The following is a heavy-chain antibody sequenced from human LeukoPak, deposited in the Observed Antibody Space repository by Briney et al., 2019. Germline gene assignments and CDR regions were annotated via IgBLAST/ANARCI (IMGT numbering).Heavy chain of an antibody. D-gene: IGHD1-14*01. CDR3: ATADRGVFDY. J-gene: IGHJ4*02. Sequence: SETLSLTCTVSGGSISGYYWSWIRQPPGKGLEWIGYAHYSGTTNYNPSLKSRATISLDTSKNQFSLKLSSVTAADTAVFYCATADRGVFDYWGQGTLVTVSS. CDR1: GGSISGYY. V-gene: IGHV4-59*01. CDR2: AHYSGTT.